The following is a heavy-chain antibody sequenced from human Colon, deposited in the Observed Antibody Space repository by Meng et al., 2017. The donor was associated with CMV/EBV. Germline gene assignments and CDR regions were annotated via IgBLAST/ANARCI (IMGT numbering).Heavy chain of an antibody. CDR2: IYYSGST. Sequence: SETLSLTCTVSGGSISSSSYYWGWIRQPPGKGLEWIGSIYYSGSTYYNPSLKSRVTISVDTSKNQFSLKLSSVTAADTAVYYCARARYCSGGACFLPDYWGQGTLVTVSS. J-gene: IGHJ4*02. D-gene: IGHD2-15*01. CDR3: ARARYCSGGACFLPDY. CDR1: GGSISSSSYY. V-gene: IGHV4-39*07.